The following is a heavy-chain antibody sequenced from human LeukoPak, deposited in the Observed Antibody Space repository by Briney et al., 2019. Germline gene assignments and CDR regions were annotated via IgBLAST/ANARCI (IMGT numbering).Heavy chain of an antibody. CDR3: ARDRIAAFDP. CDR2: IWYDGSNK. D-gene: IGHD6-13*01. CDR1: GFTFSSYG. J-gene: IGHJ5*02. V-gene: IGHV3-33*01. Sequence: GGSLRLSCAASGFTFSSYGMHWVRQAPGKGLKWVAVIWYDGSNKYYADSVKGRFTISRDNSKNTLYLQMNSLRAEDTAVYYCARDRIAAFDPWGQGTLVTVSS.